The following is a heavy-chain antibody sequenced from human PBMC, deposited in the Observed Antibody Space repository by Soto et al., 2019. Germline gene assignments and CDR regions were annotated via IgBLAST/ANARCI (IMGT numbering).Heavy chain of an antibody. Sequence: QVQLVQSGAEVKKPGSSVKVSCTASGGPFSSYAINLVRQAPGQGLEWMGVITPMFGAPHYAQNFKGRITITADKSTNTAYMELSSLTSGDTAVYFCARGVTGRWFDPWGQGTLVTVSS. CDR2: ITPMFGAP. J-gene: IGHJ5*02. CDR1: GGPFSSYA. V-gene: IGHV1-69*06. CDR3: ARGVTGRWFDP.